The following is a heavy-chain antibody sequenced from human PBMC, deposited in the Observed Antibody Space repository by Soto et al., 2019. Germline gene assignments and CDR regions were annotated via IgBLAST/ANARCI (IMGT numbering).Heavy chain of an antibody. D-gene: IGHD3-9*01. CDR2: IYYSGNT. V-gene: IGHV4-61*05. J-gene: IGHJ4*02. CDR1: XGXXSSNDCY. Sequence: VAXGXXSSNDCYWXWXXXPPVKGLEWIGYIYYSGNTNYNPSLKSRVTISVDTSKNQFSLKLSSVTAADTAVYYCARQPRILTGYSGQFDYLGQGTLXTVS. CDR3: ARQPRILTGYSGQFDY.